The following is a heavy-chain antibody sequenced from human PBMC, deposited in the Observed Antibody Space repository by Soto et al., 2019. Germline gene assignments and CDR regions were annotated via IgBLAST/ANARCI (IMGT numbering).Heavy chain of an antibody. D-gene: IGHD5-18*01. CDR1: GGTFSSYA. CDR3: ASSPWVQLRYYYYYGMDV. J-gene: IGHJ6*02. Sequence: QVQLVQSGAEVKKPGSSVKVSCKASGGTFSSYAISWVRQAPGQGLEWMGGIIPIFGTANYAQKFQGRVTIAAIRDSSSADMERVSLRSEDTAVYYCASSPWVQLRYYYYYGMDVWGQGTTVTVSS. CDR2: IIPIFGTA. V-gene: IGHV1-69*14.